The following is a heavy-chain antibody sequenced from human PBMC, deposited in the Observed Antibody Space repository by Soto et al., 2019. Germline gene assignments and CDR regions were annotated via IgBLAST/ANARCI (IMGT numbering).Heavy chain of an antibody. CDR1: GGTFSSYA. J-gene: IGHJ4*02. CDR3: ARALTYCGGDCYSGMDY. CDR2: IIPIFGTA. Sequence: QMQLVQSGAEVKKPGSSVKVSCKASGGTFSSYAISWVRQAPGQGLEWKGGIIPIFGTANYAQKFQGRVTITADESTSTAYMELSSLRSEDTAVYYCARALTYCGGDCYSGMDYWGQGTLVTVSS. V-gene: IGHV1-69*01. D-gene: IGHD2-21*02.